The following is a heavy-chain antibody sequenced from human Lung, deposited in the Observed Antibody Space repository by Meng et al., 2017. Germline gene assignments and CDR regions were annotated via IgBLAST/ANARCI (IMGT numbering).Heavy chain of an antibody. Sequence: HVHPLQSRPVVKKLRASLTVSCKAPDYTFTGYGVSWVRQAPGQGLEWMAWLGAHDGDTSHAPKFQGRVTVSADRPTATAYMELRSLRSDDTAVYYCARGTPGRSYSDYWGQGTLVTVSS. CDR3: ARGTPGRSYSDY. J-gene: IGHJ4*02. D-gene: IGHD3-10*01. V-gene: IGHV1-18*01. CDR1: DYTFTGYG. CDR2: LGAHDGDT.